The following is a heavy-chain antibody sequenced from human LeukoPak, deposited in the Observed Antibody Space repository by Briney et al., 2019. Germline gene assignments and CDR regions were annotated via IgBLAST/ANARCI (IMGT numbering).Heavy chain of an antibody. Sequence: GGSLRLSCETFGFTFSSYSMNWVRQAPGKGLEWVAAISDDGDNVYHSDSAKGRLTISRDNSNNTLYLQMNSLRTEDTAVYFCAKQSNNHYYQKASDYWGQGTLVTVSS. V-gene: IGHV3-30-3*01. CDR2: ISDDGDNV. CDR3: AKQSNNHYYQKASDY. CDR1: GFTFSSYS. D-gene: IGHD1-26*01. J-gene: IGHJ4*02.